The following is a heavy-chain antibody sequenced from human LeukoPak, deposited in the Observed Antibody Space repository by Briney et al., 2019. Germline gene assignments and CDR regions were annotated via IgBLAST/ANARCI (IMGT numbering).Heavy chain of an antibody. J-gene: IGHJ5*02. CDR2: ISGSGGRT. Sequence: PGGSLRLSCAASGFTFSSYAMSWVRQAPGKGLEWVSSISGSGGRTYYADSVKGRFTISRDNSKNTLYLQMNSLRAEDTAVYYCARVGSPILTGFNWFDPWGQGTLVTVSS. V-gene: IGHV3-23*01. CDR1: GFTFSSYA. D-gene: IGHD3-9*01. CDR3: ARVGSPILTGFNWFDP.